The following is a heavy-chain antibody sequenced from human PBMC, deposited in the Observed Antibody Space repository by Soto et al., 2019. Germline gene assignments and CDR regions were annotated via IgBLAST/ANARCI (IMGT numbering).Heavy chain of an antibody. V-gene: IGHV4-59*01. Sequence: PSETLSLTCSVSGCSISSYYWTWIRQPPGKGLEWIGYIYYSGGTNYNPSLKSRVTISVDTSKNQFSLKLSSVTAADTAVYYCASLGFDYHRLDPWGHGTRVTVPS. CDR1: GCSISSYY. J-gene: IGHJ5*02. CDR3: ASLGFDYHRLDP. CDR2: IYYSGGT. D-gene: IGHD5-12*01.